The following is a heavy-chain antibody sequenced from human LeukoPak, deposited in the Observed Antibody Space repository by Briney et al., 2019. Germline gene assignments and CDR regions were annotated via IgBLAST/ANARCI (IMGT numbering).Heavy chain of an antibody. J-gene: IGHJ3*02. CDR1: GGSFSGYY. D-gene: IGHD5-24*01. Sequence: PSETLSLTCAVYGGSFSGYYWSWIRQPPGKGLEWIGEINHSGSTNYNPSLKSRATISVDTSKNQFSLELSSVTAADTAVYYCARVGGLQREYAFDIWGQGTMVTVSS. V-gene: IGHV4-34*01. CDR2: INHSGST. CDR3: ARVGGLQREYAFDI.